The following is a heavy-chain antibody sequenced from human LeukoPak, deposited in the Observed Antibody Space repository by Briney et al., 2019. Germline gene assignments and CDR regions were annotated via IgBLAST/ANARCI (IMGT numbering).Heavy chain of an antibody. CDR1: GFTFRNHW. D-gene: IGHD3-10*01. CDR3: VRFGEFALDY. J-gene: IGHJ4*02. CDR2: VNSDGSST. V-gene: IGHV3-74*01. Sequence: GGSLRLSCAVSGFTFRNHWMPWVRQAPGKGLVWVSRVNSDGSSTRYADSVKGRFTISRDNAKNTLYLQMNSLRAEDTAVYYCVRFGEFALDYWGQGTVVTVSS.